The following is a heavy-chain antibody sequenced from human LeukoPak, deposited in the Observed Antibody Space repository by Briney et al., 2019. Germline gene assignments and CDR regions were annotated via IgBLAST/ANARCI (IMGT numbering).Heavy chain of an antibody. V-gene: IGHV4-59*02. J-gene: IGHJ6*02. Sequence: SETLSLTCTVSGGSVSSYYWGWIRQPPGKGLEWIGYIYYSGSTNYNPSLKSRVTISVDTSKNQFSLKLSSVTAADTAVYYCASSEGVQLERRVLMDYGMDVWGQGTTVTVSS. D-gene: IGHD1-1*01. CDR1: GGSVSSYY. CDR3: ASSEGVQLERRVLMDYGMDV. CDR2: IYYSGST.